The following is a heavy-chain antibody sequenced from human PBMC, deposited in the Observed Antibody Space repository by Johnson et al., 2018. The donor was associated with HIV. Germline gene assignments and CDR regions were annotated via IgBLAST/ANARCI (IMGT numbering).Heavy chain of an antibody. CDR2: INWNGGST. V-gene: IGHV3-20*04. CDR3: AKVPVGAKGPVAFDS. Sequence: EVQVVESGGGLVKPGRSLRLSCAASGFTFSDYYMSWIRQAPGKGLEWVSGINWNGGSTDYADSVKGRFTISRDNTENSLYLQMNSLRAEDTALYYCAKVPVGAKGPVAFDSWGQGTMVTVSS. J-gene: IGHJ3*02. D-gene: IGHD3-16*01. CDR1: GFTFSDYY.